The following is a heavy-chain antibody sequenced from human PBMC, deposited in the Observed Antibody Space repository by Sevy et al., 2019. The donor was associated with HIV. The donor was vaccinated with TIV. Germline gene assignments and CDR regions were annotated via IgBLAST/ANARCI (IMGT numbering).Heavy chain of an antibody. Sequence: GGSLRLSCAASGFTFNNYWMTWVRQAPGKGLEWVANIRQDGGERYYVDSVNGRFTISRDNANNSLFLQLNNQRAEDTAVYYCGRVANRYTDVWGKGTTVTVSS. CDR3: GRVANRYTDV. CDR1: GFTFNNYW. CDR2: IRQDGGER. V-gene: IGHV3-7*01. J-gene: IGHJ6*03.